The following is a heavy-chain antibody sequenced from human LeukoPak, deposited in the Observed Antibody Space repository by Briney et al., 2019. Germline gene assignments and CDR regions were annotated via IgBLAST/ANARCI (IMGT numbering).Heavy chain of an antibody. CDR1: GYRFSMYW. CDR3: GRIRGYDFWSRGAFDI. CDR2: IYPGDSQT. D-gene: IGHD3-3*01. Sequence: GESLKISFKGSGYRFSMYWTGWVRQMPGKGLEWMGIIYPGDSQTAYSPSFQGQVTISADKSINTAYLQWRSLKASDTAMYYCGRIRGYDFWSRGAFDIWGQGTMVTVSS. J-gene: IGHJ3*02. V-gene: IGHV5-51*01.